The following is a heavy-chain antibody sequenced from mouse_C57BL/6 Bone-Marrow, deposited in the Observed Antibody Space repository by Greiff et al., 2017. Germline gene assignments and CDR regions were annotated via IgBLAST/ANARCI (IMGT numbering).Heavy chain of an antibody. CDR2: IRSGGSYT. D-gene: IGHD4-1*01. V-gene: IGHV5-6*02. CDR1: GFTFSSYG. J-gene: IGHJ2*01. Sequence: DVKLVESGGDLVKPGGSLKLSCAASGFTFSSYGMSWVRQTPDKRLEWVATIRSGGSYTYYPDSVKGRFTISRDNAKNTLYLQMSSLKSEDTAMYYCARRGNWNDYCGQGTTLTVSS. CDR3: ARRGNWNDY.